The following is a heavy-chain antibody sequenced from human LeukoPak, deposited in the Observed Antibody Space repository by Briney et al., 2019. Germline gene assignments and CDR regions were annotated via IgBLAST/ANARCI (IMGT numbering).Heavy chain of an antibody. CDR1: GGSISPYY. V-gene: IGHV4-59*01. CDR3: ARDPRPRYSGYPYYYYYYMDV. D-gene: IGHD5-12*01. J-gene: IGHJ6*03. CDR2: IYYRGST. Sequence: SETLSLTCTVSGGSISPYYWSWIRQPPGKGLEWIGYIYYRGSTDYNPSLKSRVTISVDTSKNQFSLKLISVTAADTAVYYCARDPRPRYSGYPYYYYYYMDVWGKGTTVTISS.